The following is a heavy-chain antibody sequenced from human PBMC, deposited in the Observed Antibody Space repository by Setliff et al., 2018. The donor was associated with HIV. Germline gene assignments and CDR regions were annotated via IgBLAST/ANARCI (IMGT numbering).Heavy chain of an antibody. CDR1: GGTFSLHY. CDR2: INHSRRT. Sequence: SETLSLTCAVSGGTFSLHYYTWIRQSPLRGLEWIGEINHSRRTKYNPSLKSRVTISVDTSKNQFSLKLSSVTAADTAFYYCARGFSGDYLFTGYLDVWGKGTTVTVSS. D-gene: IGHD3-22*01. J-gene: IGHJ6*03. V-gene: IGHV4-34*01. CDR3: ARGFSGDYLFTGYLDV.